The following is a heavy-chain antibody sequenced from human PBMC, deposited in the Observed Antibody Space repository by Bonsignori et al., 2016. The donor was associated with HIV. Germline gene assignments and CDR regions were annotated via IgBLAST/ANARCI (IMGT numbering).Heavy chain of an antibody. CDR3: ARDVVTGGNWAFPDAFDI. CDR2: ISSSRRTI. Sequence: WIRQPPGKGLEWVSYISSSRRTIYYADSVKGRFTISRDNAKNSLYLQMNSLRAEDTAVYFCARDVVTGGNWAFPDAFDIWGPRDNGHRLL. D-gene: IGHD7-27*01. J-gene: IGHJ3*02. V-gene: IGHV3-48*04.